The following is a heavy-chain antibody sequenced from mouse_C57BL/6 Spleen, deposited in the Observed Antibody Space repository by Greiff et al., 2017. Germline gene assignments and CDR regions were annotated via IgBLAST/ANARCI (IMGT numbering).Heavy chain of an antibody. CDR3: ARWGGDYAMDY. J-gene: IGHJ4*01. V-gene: IGHV1-81*01. CDR1: GYTFTSYG. CDR2: IYPRSGNT. Sequence: VQLQQSGAELARPGASVKLSCKASGYTFTSYGISWVKQRTGQGLEWIGEIYPRSGNTYYNEKFKGKATLTADKSSSTAYMELRSLASEDSAVYFCARWGGDYAMDYWGQGTSVTVSS.